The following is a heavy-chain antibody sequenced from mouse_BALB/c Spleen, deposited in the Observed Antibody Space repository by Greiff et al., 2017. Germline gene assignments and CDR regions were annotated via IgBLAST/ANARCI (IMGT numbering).Heavy chain of an antibody. CDR3: AREYGNYVFAY. Sequence: QVTLKVSEPGLVAPSQSLSITCTVSGFSLTSYGVHWVRQPPGKGLEWLGVIWAGGSTNYNSALMSRLSISKDNSKSQVFLKMNSLQTDDTAMYYCAREYGNYVFAYWGQGTLVTVSA. CDR2: IWAGGST. J-gene: IGHJ3*01. D-gene: IGHD2-1*01. CDR1: GFSLTSYG. V-gene: IGHV2-9*02.